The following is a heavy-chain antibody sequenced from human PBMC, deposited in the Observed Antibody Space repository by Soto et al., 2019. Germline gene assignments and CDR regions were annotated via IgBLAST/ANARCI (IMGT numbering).Heavy chain of an antibody. CDR3: AREGSGSYGYDLDY. D-gene: IGHD5-18*01. J-gene: IGHJ4*02. CDR2: ISSSSSTI. V-gene: IGHV3-48*02. CDR1: GFTFSSYS. Sequence: PGGSLRLSCAASGFTFSSYSMNWVRQAPGKGLEWVSYISSSSSTIYYADSVKGRFTISRDNAKNSLYLQMNSLRDEDTAVYYCAREGSGSYGYDLDYWGQGTLVTVSS.